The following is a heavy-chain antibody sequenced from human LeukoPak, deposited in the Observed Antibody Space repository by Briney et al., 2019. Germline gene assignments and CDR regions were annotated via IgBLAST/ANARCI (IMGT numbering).Heavy chain of an antibody. V-gene: IGHV4-30-2*01. Sequence: LRLSCAASGFTFDDYAMHWVRQPPGKGLEWIGYIYHSGSTYYNPSLKSRVTISVDRSKNQFSLKLSSVTAADTAVYYCARGSDYSNYLNWFDPWGQGTLVTVSS. CDR1: GFTFDDYA. CDR3: ARGSDYSNYLNWFDP. CDR2: IYHSGST. J-gene: IGHJ5*02. D-gene: IGHD4-11*01.